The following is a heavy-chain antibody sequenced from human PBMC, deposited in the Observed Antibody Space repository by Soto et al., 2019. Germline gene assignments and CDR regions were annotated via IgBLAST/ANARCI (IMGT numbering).Heavy chain of an antibody. CDR3: ARKVSGSTGRPDLCYFDL. D-gene: IGHD3-10*01. CDR2: ISGGGDAT. Sequence: EVQLLDSGGGLAQPGGSRRLSCAASGFTFSGYALTWVRQAPGQGLEWVPAISGGGDATFYADSVKGRFSISRDNSKNTLYLQMNTLRAEDTAVYYCARKVSGSTGRPDLCYFDLWGRGTLVTVSS. CDR1: GFTFSGYA. J-gene: IGHJ2*01. V-gene: IGHV3-23*01.